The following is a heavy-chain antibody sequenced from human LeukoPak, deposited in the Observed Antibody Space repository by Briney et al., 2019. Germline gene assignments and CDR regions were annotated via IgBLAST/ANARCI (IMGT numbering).Heavy chain of an antibody. CDR1: GFTFSSYG. D-gene: IGHD2-15*01. Sequence: PGGTLRLSCAASGFTFSSYGMSWVRQAPGKGLEWVAFIRFDGRNKYYVDSVKGRFTISRDNSKNTLYLQMNGLRAEDTAVYYCAKDWRRIVVVGPVTRHGNYMDVWGKGTTVTISS. J-gene: IGHJ6*03. CDR3: AKDWRRIVVVGPVTRHGNYMDV. V-gene: IGHV3-30*02. CDR2: IRFDGRNK.